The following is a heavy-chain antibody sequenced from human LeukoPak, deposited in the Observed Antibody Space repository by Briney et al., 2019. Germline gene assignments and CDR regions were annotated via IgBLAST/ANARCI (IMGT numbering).Heavy chain of an antibody. V-gene: IGHV4-34*01. CDR2: INHSGST. J-gene: IGHJ4*02. Sequence: SETLSLTCAVYGGSFSGYYWSWIRQPPGKGLEWIGEINHSGSTNYNPSLKSRVTISVDKSKNQFSLKLSSVTAADTAVYYCARHWSRLASVSSSIDYWGQGTLVTVSS. CDR1: GGSFSGYY. D-gene: IGHD6-13*01. CDR3: ARHWSRLASVSSSIDY.